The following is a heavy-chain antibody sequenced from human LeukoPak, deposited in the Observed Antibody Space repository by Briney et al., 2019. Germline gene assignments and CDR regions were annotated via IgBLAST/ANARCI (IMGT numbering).Heavy chain of an antibody. CDR3: TTEFGSSSWSY. Sequence: GGSLRLSCAASGFTFSKAWMRWVRQAPGKGLEWVGRIKSKSDGGTIDYAARVKGRFTISREETKNTVNVQMNSLKTEDTALYYCTTEFGSSSWSYWGQGTLVTVSS. D-gene: IGHD6-6*01. CDR2: IKSKSDGGTI. CDR1: GFTFSKAW. J-gene: IGHJ4*02. V-gene: IGHV3-15*01.